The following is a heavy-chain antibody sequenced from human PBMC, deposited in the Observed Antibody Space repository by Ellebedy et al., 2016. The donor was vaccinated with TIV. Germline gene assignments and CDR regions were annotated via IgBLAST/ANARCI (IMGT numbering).Heavy chain of an antibody. CDR2: VEYDASNK. CDR3: AAKAAQFFFEF. V-gene: IGHV3-30*02. D-gene: IGHD3-3*01. Sequence: GESLKISCVASGFTFSHYGMHWVRQAPGKGLEWVAFVEYDASNKDYADSVKGRFTISRDNSKNTLYLQMDGLRPDDTAVYYCAAKAAQFFFEFWGQGTLVAVSS. CDR1: GFTFSHYG. J-gene: IGHJ4*02.